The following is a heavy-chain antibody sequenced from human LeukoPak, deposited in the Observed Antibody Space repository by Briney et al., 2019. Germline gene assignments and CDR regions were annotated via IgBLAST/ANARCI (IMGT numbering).Heavy chain of an antibody. CDR2: INSDGSST. CDR1: GFTFSSYW. CDR3: ARDRRFQNWFDP. D-gene: IGHD3-3*01. Sequence: GGSLRLSCAASGFTFSSYWMHWVRQAPGQGLVWVSRINSDGSSTSYADSVKGRFTISRDNAKNTLYLQMNSLRAEDTAVYYCARDRRFQNWFDPWGQGTLVTVSS. V-gene: IGHV3-74*01. J-gene: IGHJ5*02.